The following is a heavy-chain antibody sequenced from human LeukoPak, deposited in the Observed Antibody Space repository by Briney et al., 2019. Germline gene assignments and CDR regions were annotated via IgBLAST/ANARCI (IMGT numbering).Heavy chain of an antibody. D-gene: IGHD6-13*01. V-gene: IGHV1-69*05. CDR1: GGTFPSYA. J-gene: IGHJ6*03. CDR3: ARVGVQRAGTDYYYYYMDV. Sequence: SVKVSCKASGGTFPSYAISWVRQAPGQGLEWMGRIIPIFGTANYAQKFQGRVTITTDESTSTAYMELSSLRSEDTAVYYCARVGVQRAGTDYYYYYMDVWGKGTTVTVSS. CDR2: IIPIFGTA.